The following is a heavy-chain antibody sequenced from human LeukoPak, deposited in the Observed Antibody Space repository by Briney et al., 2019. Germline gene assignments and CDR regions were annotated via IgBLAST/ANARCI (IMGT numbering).Heavy chain of an antibody. D-gene: IGHD1-1*01. CDR1: GFIFTNYA. V-gene: IGHV3-30*04. CDR3: ARDRESITTTGNYYYYMDV. Sequence: GRSLRLSCAASGFIFTNYAVHWVRQTPGKGPEWVATISYDGDKKHYADSVKGRFTISRDNSRNTHSLQMNSLRPEDTGVYYCARDRESITTTGNYYYYMDVWGKGTSVTVSS. J-gene: IGHJ6*03. CDR2: ISYDGDKK.